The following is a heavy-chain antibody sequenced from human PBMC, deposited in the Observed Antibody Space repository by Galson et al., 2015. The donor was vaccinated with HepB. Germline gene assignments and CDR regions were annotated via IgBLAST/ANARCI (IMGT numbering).Heavy chain of an antibody. CDR2: IWYDGSHK. J-gene: IGHJ5*02. D-gene: IGHD6-25*01. Sequence: SLSLSCAAPTFTFSSYGMHWVRQAPGKGLEWVAVIWYDGSHKYYADSVKGRFTISRDNSKNTLYLQMNSLRGEDTAVYYCARDSAFSSGCPREICPWFDPWGQGTLVTVSS. V-gene: IGHV3-33*01. CDR3: ARDSAFSSGCPREICPWFDP. CDR1: TFTFSSYG.